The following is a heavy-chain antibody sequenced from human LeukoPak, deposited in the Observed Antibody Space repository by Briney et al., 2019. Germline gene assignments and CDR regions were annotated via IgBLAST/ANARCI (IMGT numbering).Heavy chain of an antibody. CDR3: ARERPGDGYNYGGGYFDY. D-gene: IGHD5-24*01. V-gene: IGHV4-59*01. CDR1: GGSISSYY. Sequence: SETLSLTCTVSGGSISSYYWSWIRQPPGKGLEWIGYIYYRGSTNYNPSLKSRVTISVDTSKNQFFLKLSSVTAADTAVYYCARERPGDGYNYGGGYFDYWGQGTLVTVSS. CDR2: IYYRGST. J-gene: IGHJ4*02.